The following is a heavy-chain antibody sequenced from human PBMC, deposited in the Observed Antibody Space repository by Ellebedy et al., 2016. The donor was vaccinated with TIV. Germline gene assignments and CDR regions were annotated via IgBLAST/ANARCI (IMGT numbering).Heavy chain of an antibody. CDR3: ARVNSGWYGPYFDY. D-gene: IGHD6-19*01. Sequence: GSLRLXXAVYGGSFSGYYWSWIRQPPGKGLEWIGYIYYSGSTNYNPSLKSRVTISVDTSKNQFSLKLSSVTAADTAVYYCARVNSGWYGPYFDYWGQGTLVTVSS. CDR1: GGSFSGYY. J-gene: IGHJ4*02. V-gene: IGHV4-59*01. CDR2: IYYSGST.